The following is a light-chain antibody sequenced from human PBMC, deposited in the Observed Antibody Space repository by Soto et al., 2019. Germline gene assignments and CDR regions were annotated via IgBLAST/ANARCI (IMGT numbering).Light chain of an antibody. CDR1: SSDVGSYNY. V-gene: IGLV2-8*01. J-gene: IGLJ1*01. CDR3: SSYAGSSNFYV. CDR2: EVS. Sequence: QSALTQPPSASGSPGQSVTISCTGTSSDVGSYNYVSWYQQNPGKAPKLIIYEVSKRPPGVPDRFSGSKSGNTASLSVSGLQAEDDGDYYCSSYAGSSNFYVFGTGTKLTVL.